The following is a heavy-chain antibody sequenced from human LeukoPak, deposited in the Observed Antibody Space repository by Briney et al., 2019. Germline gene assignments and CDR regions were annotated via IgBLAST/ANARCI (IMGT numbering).Heavy chain of an antibody. D-gene: IGHD2-15*01. V-gene: IGHV1-2*02. Sequence: ASVKVSCKASGYTFTGYYMHWVRQAPGQGLEWMGWINPNSGGTNYAQRFQGRVTMTRDTSITTAYMELSRLRSDDTAAYYCARDLLGWRGKYFDPWGQGTLVTVSS. CDR3: ARDLLGWRGKYFDP. J-gene: IGHJ5*02. CDR2: INPNSGGT. CDR1: GYTFTGYY.